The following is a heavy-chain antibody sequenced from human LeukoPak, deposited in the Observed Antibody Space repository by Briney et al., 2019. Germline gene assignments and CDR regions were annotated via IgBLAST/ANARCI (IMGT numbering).Heavy chain of an antibody. CDR1: GFTFSSYG. D-gene: IGHD6-19*01. CDR2: IRYDGSNK. Sequence: GGSLRLSCAASGFTFSSYGMYWVRQAPGKGLEWVAFIRYDGSNKYYADSVKGRFTISRDNPKNTLYLQMNSLRAEDTAVYYCAKISGYSSGWVDYWGQGTLVTVSS. J-gene: IGHJ4*02. CDR3: AKISGYSSGWVDY. V-gene: IGHV3-30*02.